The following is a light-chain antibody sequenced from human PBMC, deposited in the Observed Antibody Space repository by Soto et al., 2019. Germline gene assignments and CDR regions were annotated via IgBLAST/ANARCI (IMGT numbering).Light chain of an antibody. V-gene: IGLV3-21*04. J-gene: IGLJ2*01. CDR1: NIGSKS. CDR2: YDS. Sequence: VLTQPPSVSVAPGKTARITCGGNNIGSKSVHWYQQKPGQAPVLVIYYDSDRPSGIPERFSGSNSGNTATLTISRVEAGDEADYYCQVWDSSSDGVFGGGTKLTVL. CDR3: QVWDSSSDGV.